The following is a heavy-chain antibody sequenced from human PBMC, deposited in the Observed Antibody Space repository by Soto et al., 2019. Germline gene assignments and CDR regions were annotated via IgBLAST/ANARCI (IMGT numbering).Heavy chain of an antibody. CDR1: GFTFSMFS. Sequence: GGSLRLSCSASGFTFSMFSMHWVRQAPGKGLEYVSGISSNGDSTYYADSVKGRFTISRDNSKNTLYPQMSSLRAVDTAVYYCVHPRSTVQIPPTWGQGTLVTVSS. CDR2: ISSNGDST. J-gene: IGHJ5*02. D-gene: IGHD4-17*01. CDR3: VHPRSTVQIPPT. V-gene: IGHV3-64D*06.